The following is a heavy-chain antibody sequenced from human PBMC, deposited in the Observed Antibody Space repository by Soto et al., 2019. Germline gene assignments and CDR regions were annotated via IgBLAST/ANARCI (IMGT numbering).Heavy chain of an antibody. D-gene: IGHD3-9*01. CDR2: IYYSGST. V-gene: IGHV4-59*01. CDR3: ARDRPHYDILTGPIGGNWFDP. J-gene: IGHJ5*02. CDR1: GGSISSYY. Sequence: PSETLSLTCTVSGGSISSYYWSWIRQPPGKGLEWIGYIYYSGSTNYNPSLKSRVTISVDTSKNQFSLKLSSVTAADTAVYYCARDRPHYDILTGPIGGNWFDPWGQGTLVTVSS.